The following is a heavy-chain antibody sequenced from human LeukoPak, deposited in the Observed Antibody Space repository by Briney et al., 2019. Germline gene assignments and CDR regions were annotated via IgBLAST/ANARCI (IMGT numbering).Heavy chain of an antibody. Sequence: GASVTVSCKASGYTFTTYHMHWVRQAPGQGVEWMGLINPNSGSATYAQKFQDRATLTRDTSTSTVYMELSSLTSDDTVVYYCVRGGINAYSLYWGQGTLVTVSS. CDR1: GYTFTTYH. D-gene: IGHD3-16*01. CDR3: VRGGINAYSLY. J-gene: IGHJ4*02. V-gene: IGHV1-46*01. CDR2: INPNSGSA.